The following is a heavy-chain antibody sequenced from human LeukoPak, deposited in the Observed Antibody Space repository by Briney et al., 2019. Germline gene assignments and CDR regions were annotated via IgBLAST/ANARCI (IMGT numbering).Heavy chain of an antibody. D-gene: IGHD1-26*01. CDR1: GFTFSSYW. Sequence: GGSLRLSCAASGFTFSSYWMSWVRQAPGKGLEGGANIRDDGGEIYYVDSVKGRFTISRDNAKSSLFLQMNSLRAEDAAVYYCARDKPRGSYYGSIFDSWGQGTLVTVSS. J-gene: IGHJ4*02. V-gene: IGHV3-7*01. CDR2: IRDDGGEI. CDR3: ARDKPRGSYYGSIFDS.